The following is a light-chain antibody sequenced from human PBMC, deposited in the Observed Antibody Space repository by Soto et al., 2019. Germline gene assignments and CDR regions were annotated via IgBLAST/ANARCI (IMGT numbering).Light chain of an antibody. V-gene: IGLV2-23*02. J-gene: IGLJ3*02. CDR3: CSYAGRSTWV. CDR1: SSDVGNYKF. CDR2: EIT. Sequence: QSVLTQPASVSGSPGQSITISCTGTSSDVGNYKFVSWYQQYPGKAPKIMIYEITERPSGVSNRFSGSKSGNTASLTISGLQAEDEAEYYCCSYAGRSTWVFGGGTKLTVL.